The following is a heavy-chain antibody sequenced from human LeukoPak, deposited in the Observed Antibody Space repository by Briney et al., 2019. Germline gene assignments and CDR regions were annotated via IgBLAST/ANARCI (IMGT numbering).Heavy chain of an antibody. Sequence: AESLSLTCPVSCGSITSHFWSWVRLPPGKGLELIGHIQFSRSTTYNPSLSGRVYISVDASKNQFSLEMSSLTDTDTAVYYCARFSSDSSSDCDGTSCSLTHWGQGVLVIASS. CDR1: CGSITSHF. J-gene: IGHJ4*02. V-gene: IGHV4-59*11. CDR3: ARFSSDSSSDCDGTSCSLTH. CDR2: IQFSRST. D-gene: IGHD2-2*01.